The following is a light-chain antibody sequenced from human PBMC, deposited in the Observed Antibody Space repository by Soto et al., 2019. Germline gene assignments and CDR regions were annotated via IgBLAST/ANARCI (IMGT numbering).Light chain of an antibody. CDR3: GTWDDSLNAVV. CDR2: ENN. Sequence: QSVLTQPPSVSAAPGQRVTISCSGSSSNIGGNNYVSWYQQIPGTAPKLLIYENNHRPSGIPDRFSGSKSGTSATLGVTGLQTGDEADYYCGTWDDSLNAVVFGGGTKVTVL. V-gene: IGLV1-51*02. J-gene: IGLJ2*01. CDR1: SSNIGGNNY.